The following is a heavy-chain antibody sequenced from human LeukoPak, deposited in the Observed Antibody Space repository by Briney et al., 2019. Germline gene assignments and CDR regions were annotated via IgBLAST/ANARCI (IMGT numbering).Heavy chain of an antibody. Sequence: PGGSLRLSCAASGFSFSNYPMTWVRQAPGKGLEWVSVISGSGDTTCYPDSVRGRFTISRDNSQNTLYLQMNSLRAEDTAMYFCAKGTPGHYFDYWGQGTLVTVSS. V-gene: IGHV3-23*01. CDR2: ISGSGDTT. CDR3: AKGTPGHYFDY. D-gene: IGHD2-2*01. CDR1: GFSFSNYP. J-gene: IGHJ4*02.